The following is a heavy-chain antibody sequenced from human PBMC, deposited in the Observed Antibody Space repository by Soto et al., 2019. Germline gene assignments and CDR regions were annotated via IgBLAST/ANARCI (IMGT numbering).Heavy chain of an antibody. CDR3: ARVMAHYGDYAFDY. J-gene: IGHJ4*02. V-gene: IGHV4-31*03. Sequence: TLSLTCTFSGGSISSCGYYWSWIRQHPGKGLEWIGYIYYSGSTYYNPSLKSRVTISVDTSKNQFSLKLSSVTAADTAVYYCARVMAHYGDYAFDYWGQGTLVTVSS. CDR1: GGSISSCGYY. D-gene: IGHD4-17*01. CDR2: IYYSGST.